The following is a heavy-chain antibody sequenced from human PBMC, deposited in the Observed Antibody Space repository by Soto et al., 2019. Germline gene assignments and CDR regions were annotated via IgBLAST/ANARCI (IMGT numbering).Heavy chain of an antibody. CDR3: ARRCIAAAGNGAFDI. CDR2: IYPGDSDT. J-gene: IGHJ3*02. Sequence: GESLKISCKGSGYSFTSYWIGWVRQMPGKGLEWMGIIYPGDSDTRYSPSLQGQVTISADKSISTAYLQWSSLKASDTAMYYCARRCIAAAGNGAFDIWGQGTMVTVSS. CDR1: GYSFTSYW. D-gene: IGHD6-13*01. V-gene: IGHV5-51*01.